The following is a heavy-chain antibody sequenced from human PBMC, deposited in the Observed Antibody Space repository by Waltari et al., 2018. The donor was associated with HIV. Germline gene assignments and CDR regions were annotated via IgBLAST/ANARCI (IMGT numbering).Heavy chain of an antibody. J-gene: IGHJ2*01. D-gene: IGHD6-13*01. Sequence: QVQLQESGPGLVKPSETLSLTCTVSGGFISSFYWNWIRQPPGKGLEWIGFNHAGGRTNYNHALESRVTISVDTSKNHVSPNLSSVTAADTAVYYCARSGSPDITSADDWYFDLWGRGTLVTVSS. V-gene: IGHV4-4*09. CDR1: GGFISSFY. CDR2: NHAGGRT. CDR3: ARSGSPDITSADDWYFDL.